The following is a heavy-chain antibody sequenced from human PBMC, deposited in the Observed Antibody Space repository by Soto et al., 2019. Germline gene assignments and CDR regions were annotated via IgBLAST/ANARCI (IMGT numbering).Heavy chain of an antibody. Sequence: QVQLVQSGAEVRKPGASVKVSCMATGYTLTTYGISWVRLAPGQGLQWMGWISAHNGNTKYAQKFQDRVTLTTDTSTXXXXXXLRSLRXDDTXXXXXARDRRGSSAGLDYWGQGTLVTV. V-gene: IGHV1-18*01. CDR1: GYTLTTYG. CDR3: ARDRRGSSAGLDY. J-gene: IGHJ4*02. CDR2: ISAHNGNT. D-gene: IGHD6-13*01.